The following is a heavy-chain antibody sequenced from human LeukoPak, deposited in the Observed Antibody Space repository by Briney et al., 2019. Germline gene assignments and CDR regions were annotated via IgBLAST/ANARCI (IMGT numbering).Heavy chain of an antibody. V-gene: IGHV4-39*07. CDR1: GGSIRSSYYY. CDR3: ARVPDSSGYYYDY. CDR2: IYDSGST. Sequence: KPSETLSLTCTVSGGSIRSSYYYWGWIRQPPGKGLEWIGSIYDSGSTYYNPSLKSRVTISVDTSKNQFSLKLSSVTAADTAVYYCARVPDSSGYYYDYWGQGTLVTVSS. D-gene: IGHD3-22*01. J-gene: IGHJ4*02.